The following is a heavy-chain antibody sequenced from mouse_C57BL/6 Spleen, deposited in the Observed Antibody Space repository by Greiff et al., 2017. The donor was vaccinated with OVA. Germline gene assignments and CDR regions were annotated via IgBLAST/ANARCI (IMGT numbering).Heavy chain of an antibody. V-gene: IGHV5-17*01. J-gene: IGHJ2*01. CDR1: GFTFSDYG. CDR3: ARPITTVDVGGLDY. D-gene: IGHD1-1*01. Sequence: DVKLVESGGGLVKPGGSLKLSCAASGFTFSDYGMHWVRQAPEKGLEWVAYISIGSSTIYYADTVKGRFTISRDNAKNTLFLQMTSLRSEDTAMYYCARPITTVDVGGLDYWGQGTTLTVSS. CDR2: ISIGSSTI.